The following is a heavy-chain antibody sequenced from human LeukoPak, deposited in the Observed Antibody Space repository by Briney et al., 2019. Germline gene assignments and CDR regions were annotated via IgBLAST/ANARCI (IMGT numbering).Heavy chain of an antibody. CDR2: INPNSGGT. J-gene: IGHJ6*02. Sequence: ASVKVSCKASGYTFTGYYMHWVRQAPGQGLEWVGWINPNSGGTNYAQKFQGWVTMTRDTSISTAYMELSRLRSDDTAVYYCAREYRVQYSSSSPMDVWGQGTTVTVSS. D-gene: IGHD6-6*01. CDR1: GYTFTGYY. V-gene: IGHV1-2*04. CDR3: AREYRVQYSSSSPMDV.